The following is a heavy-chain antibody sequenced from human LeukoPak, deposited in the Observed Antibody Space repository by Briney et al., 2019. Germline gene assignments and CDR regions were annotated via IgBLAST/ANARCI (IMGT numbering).Heavy chain of an antibody. V-gene: IGHV4-34*01. Sequence: SETLSLTCAVYGGSFSGYYWSWIRQPPGKGLEWIGEINHSWSTNYNPSLKSRVTISVDTSKNQFSLKLSSVTAADTAVYYCARSLSGYDVYYYYYMDVWGKGTTVTVSS. D-gene: IGHD5-12*01. CDR3: ARSLSGYDVYYYYYMDV. CDR1: GGSFSGYY. CDR2: INHSWST. J-gene: IGHJ6*03.